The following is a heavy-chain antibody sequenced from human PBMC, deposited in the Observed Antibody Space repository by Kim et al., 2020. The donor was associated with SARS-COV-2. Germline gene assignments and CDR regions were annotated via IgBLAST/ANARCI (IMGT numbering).Heavy chain of an antibody. CDR3: ARSDILTTLIFDY. D-gene: IGHD3-9*01. V-gene: IGHV4-31*02. J-gene: IGHJ4*02. Sequence: YTPSLKSRVTISVDTSKNQFSLKLSSVTAADTAVYYCARSDILTTLIFDYWGQGTLVTVSS.